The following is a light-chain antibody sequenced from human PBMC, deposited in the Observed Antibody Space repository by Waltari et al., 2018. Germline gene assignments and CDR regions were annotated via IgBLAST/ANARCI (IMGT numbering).Light chain of an antibody. J-gene: IGKJ1*01. CDR1: QSIGRY. Sequence: EIVLTPSPGTLSLSPGDRATLPCRASQSIGRYLIWYQQKPGQAPRLLIYGASTRAAGIPDRFSGSGSGTDFSLTISRLEPEDFAVYYCQNHERLPAVFGRGTKVEIK. CDR3: QNHERLPAV. V-gene: IGKV3-20*01. CDR2: GAS.